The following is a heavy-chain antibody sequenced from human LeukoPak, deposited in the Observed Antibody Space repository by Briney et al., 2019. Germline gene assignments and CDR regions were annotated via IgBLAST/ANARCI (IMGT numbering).Heavy chain of an antibody. D-gene: IGHD4-17*01. CDR1: GFTFSSYD. Sequence: GGSLRLSCAASGFTFSSYDMHWVRQAPGKGLEWVSAICTAVDPYYPGSVKGRFTISTKNAKNSLYLRVNRLRPGNTAVYYWPGASGYGDYDYWGQGTLVTVSS. V-gene: IGHV3-13*05. CDR3: PGASGYGDYDY. CDR2: ICTAVDP. J-gene: IGHJ4*02.